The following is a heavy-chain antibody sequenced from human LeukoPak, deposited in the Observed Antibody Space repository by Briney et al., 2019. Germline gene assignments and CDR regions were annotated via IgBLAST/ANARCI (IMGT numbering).Heavy chain of an antibody. J-gene: IGHJ6*02. D-gene: IGHD2-8*01. V-gene: IGHV3-30-3*01. CDR3: AREYVVLMVYAMDYYGMDV. CDR2: ISYDGSNK. CDR1: GFTFSSYA. Sequence: GGSLRLSCAASGFTFSSYAMYWVRQAPGKGLEWVAVISYDGSNKYYADSVKGRFTISRGNSKNTLYLQMNSLRAEDTAVYYCAREYVVLMVYAMDYYGMDVWGQGTTVTVSS.